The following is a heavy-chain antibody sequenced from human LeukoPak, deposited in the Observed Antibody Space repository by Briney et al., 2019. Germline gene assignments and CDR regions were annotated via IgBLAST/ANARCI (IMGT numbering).Heavy chain of an antibody. J-gene: IGHJ4*02. D-gene: IGHD3-10*01. CDR2: IYHSGGT. Sequence: SETLSLTCTVSGGSINDASWNWIRQPPGQGLEWIGYIYHSGGTNYNPSLKSRVTISLDTSKNQFSLKLSSVTAADTAVYYCARVGTYYLSLDSWGQGTLVTVSS. CDR1: GGSINDAS. V-gene: IGHV4-59*01. CDR3: ARVGTYYLSLDS.